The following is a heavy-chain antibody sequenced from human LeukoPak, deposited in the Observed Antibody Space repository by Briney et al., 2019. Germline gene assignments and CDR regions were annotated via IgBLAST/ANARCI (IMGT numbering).Heavy chain of an antibody. Sequence: GASVKVSCKASGYTFTSYDINWVRQATGQGLEWMGGIIPIFGTANYAQKFQGRVTITADKSTSTAYMELSSLRSEDTAVYYCARGQLGDAFDIWGQGTMVTVSS. J-gene: IGHJ3*02. CDR2: IIPIFGTA. CDR3: ARGQLGDAFDI. CDR1: GYTFTSYD. V-gene: IGHV1-69*06. D-gene: IGHD6-6*01.